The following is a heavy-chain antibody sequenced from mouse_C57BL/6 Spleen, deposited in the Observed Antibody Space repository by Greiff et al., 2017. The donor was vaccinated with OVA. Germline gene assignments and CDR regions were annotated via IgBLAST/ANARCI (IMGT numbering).Heavy chain of an antibody. Sequence: QVTLKECGPGILQPSQTLSLPCSFSGFSLSTFGMGVGWIRQPSGKGLEWLAHIWWDDDKYYNPALKSRLTISKDTSKNQVFLKIANVDTADTATYYCARVRGITTAADAMDYWGQGTSVTVSS. CDR3: ARVRGITTAADAMDY. D-gene: IGHD1-1*01. CDR2: IWWDDDK. J-gene: IGHJ4*01. CDR1: GFSLSTFGMG. V-gene: IGHV8-8*01.